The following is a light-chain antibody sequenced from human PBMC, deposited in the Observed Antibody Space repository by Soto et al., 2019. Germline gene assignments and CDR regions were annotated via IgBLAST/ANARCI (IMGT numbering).Light chain of an antibody. CDR3: SAWDDSLGGYV. CDR1: SSNIGSNA. Sequence: SVLTQSPSASGTPGQTITISCSGSSSNIGSNAVYWYQQLSGSTPKLLMPSNDTRPSGVPDRFSGSRSGTSASLAVSGLRSEDEADYFCSAWDDSLGGYVFGPGTKVTVL. CDR2: SND. J-gene: IGLJ1*01. V-gene: IGLV1-47*02.